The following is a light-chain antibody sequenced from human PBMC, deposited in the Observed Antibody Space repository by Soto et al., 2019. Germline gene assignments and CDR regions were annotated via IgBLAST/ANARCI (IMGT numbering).Light chain of an antibody. CDR1: QSLSSTY. CDR3: HHYGSSPET. V-gene: IGKV3-20*01. CDR2: GAS. Sequence: EIVLTQSPGTLSLSPGESATLSYRASQSLSSTYLAWYQQRFGQAPRLLIYGASSRATGIPDRFSGSGSGTDFTLTINRLEPEDFAVYYCHHYGSSPETFGQGTKVEI. J-gene: IGKJ1*01.